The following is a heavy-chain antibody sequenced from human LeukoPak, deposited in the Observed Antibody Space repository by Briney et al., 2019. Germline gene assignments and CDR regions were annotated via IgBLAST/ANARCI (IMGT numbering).Heavy chain of an antibody. CDR1: GGSFSGYY. CDR2: INHSGST. Sequence: SQTLSLTCAAYGGSFSGYYWSWIRQPPGKGLEWIVEINHSGSTNYNPSLKSRVTISVDTSKNQFSLKLSSVTAADTAVYYCARGLGEEVPAAPVYYMDVWGKGSTVTVSS. D-gene: IGHD2-2*01. V-gene: IGHV4-34*01. CDR3: ARGLGEEVPAAPVYYMDV. J-gene: IGHJ6*03.